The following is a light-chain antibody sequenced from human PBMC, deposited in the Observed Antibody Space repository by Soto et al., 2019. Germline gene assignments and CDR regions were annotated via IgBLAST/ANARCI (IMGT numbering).Light chain of an antibody. J-gene: IGKJ2*01. Sequence: EIVLTQSPGTLSLSPGDRATLSCRASRSVNSRYLAWYQQKPGQAPRLLIYGTSTRATGIPDRFSGSGSGTDFTLTISRLGPEDFAVYHCHQYGYSPNTFGQGTNLEIK. CDR3: HQYGYSPNT. CDR2: GTS. CDR1: RSVNSRY. V-gene: IGKV3-20*01.